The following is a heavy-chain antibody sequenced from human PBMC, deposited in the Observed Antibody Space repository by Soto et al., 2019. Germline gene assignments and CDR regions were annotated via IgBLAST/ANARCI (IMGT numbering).Heavy chain of an antibody. D-gene: IGHD6-13*01. CDR1: GGTFSRYY. CDR3: ARSPIAAAGTRYYMDV. V-gene: IGHV4-34*01. J-gene: IGHJ6*03. CDR2: INHSGST. Sequence: SETLSLTCAVYGGTFSRYYWSWIRQPPGKGLEWIGEINHSGSTNYNPSLKSRVTISVDTSKNQFSLKLSSVTAADTAVYYCARSPIAAAGTRYYMDVWGKGTTVTVSS.